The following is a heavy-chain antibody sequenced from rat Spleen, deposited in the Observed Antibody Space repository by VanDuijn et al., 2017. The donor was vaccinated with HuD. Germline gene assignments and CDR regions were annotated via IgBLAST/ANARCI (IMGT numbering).Heavy chain of an antibody. D-gene: IGHD1-2*01. V-gene: IGHV5-22*01. CDR3: ARHSSNYYVIDA. CDR2: ISYEGSST. Sequence: EVQLVESGGGLVQPGRSLKLSCAASGFTFSDYYMAWVRQAPKKGLEWVASISYEGSSTYYGDSVKGRFTISRDNAKSTLYLQMNSLRSEDTATYYCARHSSNYYVIDAWGQGVIVTVSS. CDR1: GFTFSDYY. J-gene: IGHJ4*01.